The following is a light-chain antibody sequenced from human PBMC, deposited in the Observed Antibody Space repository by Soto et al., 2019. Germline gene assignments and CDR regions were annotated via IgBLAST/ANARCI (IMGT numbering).Light chain of an antibody. CDR1: SSNIGAGYD. V-gene: IGLV1-40*01. Sequence: QSVLTQSPSVSGAPGQRVTISCTGSSSNIGAGYDVHWYQQLPGTAPKLLIYGSTNRPSGVPDRFSGSKSGTSASLAVTGLQAEDESDYYCQSYDNNLSGWVFGGGTKLTVL. J-gene: IGLJ3*02. CDR3: QSYDNNLSGWV. CDR2: GST.